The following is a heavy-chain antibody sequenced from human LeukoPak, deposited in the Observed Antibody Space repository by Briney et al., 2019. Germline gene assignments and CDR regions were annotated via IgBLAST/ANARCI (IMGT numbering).Heavy chain of an antibody. Sequence: PSETLSLTCTVSGGSISSYYWSWIRQPPGKGLEWIGYIYYSGSTNYNPSLKSRVTISVDTSKNQFSLKLSSVTAADTAVYYCAREGGGYCSGGSCYSPPFDYWGQGTLVTVSS. CDR1: GGSISSYY. J-gene: IGHJ4*02. CDR3: AREGGGYCSGGSCYSPPFDY. D-gene: IGHD2-15*01. CDR2: IYYSGST. V-gene: IGHV4-59*12.